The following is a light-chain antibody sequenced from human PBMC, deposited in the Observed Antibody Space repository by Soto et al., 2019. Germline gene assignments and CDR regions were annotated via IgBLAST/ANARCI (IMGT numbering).Light chain of an antibody. CDR3: SSYTSSITL. V-gene: IGLV2-14*01. CDR1: SSDIGGYNY. J-gene: IGLJ3*02. CDR2: DVS. Sequence: QSALTQPASVSESPGQSITISCTGFSSDIGGYNYVSWYQQHPGKAPKLMIYDVSYRPSGVSNRFSGSKSGNTASLTISGLQAEDEADYFCSSYTSSITLFGGGTKLTVL.